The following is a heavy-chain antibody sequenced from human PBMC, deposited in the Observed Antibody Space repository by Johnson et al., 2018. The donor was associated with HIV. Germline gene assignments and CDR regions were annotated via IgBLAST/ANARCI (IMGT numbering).Heavy chain of an antibody. CDR2: VNSDGYST. D-gene: IGHD5-12*01. V-gene: IGHV3-74*01. Sequence: VQLVESGGGLVQPGGSLRLSCAAYGFTLSDYWMHWVRQGTGKGLAWVARVNSDGYSTSYAGSVKGRFTLSRDNAKNTLCLEMNSLRAEDTAVYFCGIDQGYNGCEPDAFDSWGRGTMVTVSS. J-gene: IGHJ3*02. CDR1: GFTLSDYW. CDR3: GIDQGYNGCEPDAFDS.